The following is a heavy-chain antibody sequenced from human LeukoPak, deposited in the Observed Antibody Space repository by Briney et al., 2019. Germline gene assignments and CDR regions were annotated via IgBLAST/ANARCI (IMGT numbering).Heavy chain of an antibody. Sequence: GGSLRLSCAASGFTFSDYYMSWIRQAPGKGLEWVSYISSSGSTIYYADSVKGQFTISRDNAKKSLYLQMNSLRAEDTAVYYCARDWHSSGWYLSRDAFDIWGQGTMVTVSS. V-gene: IGHV3-11*04. J-gene: IGHJ3*02. CDR1: GFTFSDYY. D-gene: IGHD6-19*01. CDR2: ISSSGSTI. CDR3: ARDWHSSGWYLSRDAFDI.